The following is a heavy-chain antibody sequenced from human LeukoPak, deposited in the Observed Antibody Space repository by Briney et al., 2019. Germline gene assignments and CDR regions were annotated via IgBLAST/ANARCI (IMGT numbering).Heavy chain of an antibody. Sequence: GGSLRLSCAASGFTFSSYAMSWVRQAPGKGLEWVSAISGSGGSTYYADSVKGRFTISRDNSKNTLYLQMNNLRAEDTAVYYCAKTRIVRYYFDYWGQGTLVTVSS. CDR1: GFTFSSYA. J-gene: IGHJ4*02. CDR2: ISGSGGST. D-gene: IGHD2-15*01. V-gene: IGHV3-23*01. CDR3: AKTRIVRYYFDY.